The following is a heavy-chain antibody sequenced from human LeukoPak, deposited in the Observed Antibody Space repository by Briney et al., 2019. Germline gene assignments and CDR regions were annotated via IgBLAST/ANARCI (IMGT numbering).Heavy chain of an antibody. CDR1: GYTFTSYY. Sequence: ASVKVSCKASGYTFTSYYMHWVRQAPGQGLEWMGIINPSGGSTSYAQKFQGRVTMTRDTSTSTVCMGLSSLRSEDTAVYYCARGGGFLGELSFDWFDPWGQGTLVTVSS. CDR2: INPSGGST. V-gene: IGHV1-46*01. J-gene: IGHJ5*02. D-gene: IGHD3-16*02. CDR3: ARGGGFLGELSFDWFDP.